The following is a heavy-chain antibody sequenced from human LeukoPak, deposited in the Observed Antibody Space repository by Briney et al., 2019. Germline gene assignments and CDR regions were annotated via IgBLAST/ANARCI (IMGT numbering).Heavy chain of an antibody. D-gene: IGHD2-2*01. J-gene: IGHJ4*02. Sequence: ASVKVSCKASGYTFTSYAMHWVRQAPGQRLEWMGWINAGNGNTKYSQEFQGRVTITRDTSASTAYMELSSLRSEDMAVYYCARGYCSSTSCPTPPDYWGQGTLVTVSS. CDR2: INAGNGNT. CDR1: GYTFTSYA. CDR3: ARGYCSSTSCPTPPDY. V-gene: IGHV1-3*03.